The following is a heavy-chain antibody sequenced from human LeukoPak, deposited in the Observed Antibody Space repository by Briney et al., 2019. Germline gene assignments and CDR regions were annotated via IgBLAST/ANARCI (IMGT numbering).Heavy chain of an antibody. V-gene: IGHV4-38-2*02. D-gene: IGHD2-2*02. CDR3: ARAVYCTSSGCYRTDYFDY. J-gene: IGHJ4*02. Sequence: SETLSLTCTVSGYSISSGYYWGWVRQPPGKGLEWLGSINHSGSTFYNPSLKSRVTISVDTSNNHFSPKLSSMTAADTAVYYCARAVYCTSSGCYRTDYFDYWGQGTLVTVSS. CDR2: INHSGST. CDR1: GYSISSGYY.